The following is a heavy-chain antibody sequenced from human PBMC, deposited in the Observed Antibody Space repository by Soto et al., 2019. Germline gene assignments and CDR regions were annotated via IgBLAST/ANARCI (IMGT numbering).Heavy chain of an antibody. D-gene: IGHD3-10*01. V-gene: IGHV4-59*01. CDR1: GASITTYY. CDR3: ARDWDSSGLFDP. Sequence: PXGTLSLTCSVSGASITTYYWSWIRQPPGKGLEWIGSISYSGSTKYNPSLESRVMISLDTSKNQFSLRLTSVTAADTALYYCARDWDSSGLFDPWGQGALVTVSS. J-gene: IGHJ5*02. CDR2: ISYSGST.